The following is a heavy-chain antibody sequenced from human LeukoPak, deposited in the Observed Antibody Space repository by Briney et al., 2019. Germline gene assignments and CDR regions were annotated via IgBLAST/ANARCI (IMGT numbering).Heavy chain of an antibody. J-gene: IGHJ5*02. Sequence: GASVKVSFKASGATFSSCTFSWVRQAPGQGLEWMGRIIPIFGTANYAHKFPGRVTITTDESTSKAYIELSSLRSEDTAVYYCARMAHAPGGGWYWFDPWGQGTLVTVSS. CDR1: GATFSSCT. CDR3: ARMAHAPGGGWYWFDP. CDR2: IIPIFGTA. D-gene: IGHD6-19*01. V-gene: IGHV1-69*05.